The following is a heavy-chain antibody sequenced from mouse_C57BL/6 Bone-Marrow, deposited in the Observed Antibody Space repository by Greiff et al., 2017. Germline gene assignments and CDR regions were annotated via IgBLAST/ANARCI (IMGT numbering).Heavy chain of an antibody. CDR1: GYTFTSYW. CDR2: IDPSDSYT. Sequence: VQLQQPGADLVMPGASVKLSCKASGYTFTSYWMHWVKQRPGQGLEWIGEIDPSDSYTNYNQKFKGKSTLTVDKSSSTAYMQLSSLTSEDSAVYYCAREDWYFDVWGTGTTVTVSS. V-gene: IGHV1-69*01. CDR3: AREDWYFDV. J-gene: IGHJ1*03.